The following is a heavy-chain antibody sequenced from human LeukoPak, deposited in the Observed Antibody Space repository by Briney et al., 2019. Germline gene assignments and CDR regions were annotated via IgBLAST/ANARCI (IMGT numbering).Heavy chain of an antibody. CDR3: ARSPLGYYDFWSGYYTVYGMDV. Sequence: GASVKVSCKASGYTFTSYDINWVRQATGQGLEWMGWMNPNSGNTGYAQKFQGRVTMTRNTSISTAYMELSSLRSEDTAVYYCARSPLGYYDFWSGYYTVYGMDVWGQGTTVTVSS. CDR1: GYTFTSYD. J-gene: IGHJ6*02. CDR2: MNPNSGNT. V-gene: IGHV1-8*02. D-gene: IGHD3-3*01.